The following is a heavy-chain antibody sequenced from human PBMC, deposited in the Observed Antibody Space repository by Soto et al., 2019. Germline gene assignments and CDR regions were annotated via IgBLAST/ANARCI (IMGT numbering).Heavy chain of an antibody. J-gene: IGHJ6*02. Sequence: GEALNISCKGSGYSFTSYWIGWVRQMPGKGLELMGIIYPGDSDTRYSPSFQGQVTISADKSISTAYLQWSSLKASDTAMYYCARTAAAGKYYSGMDVWGQGNTVTVSS. CDR2: IYPGDSDT. V-gene: IGHV5-51*01. CDR3: ARTAAAGKYYSGMDV. D-gene: IGHD6-13*01. CDR1: GYSFTSYW.